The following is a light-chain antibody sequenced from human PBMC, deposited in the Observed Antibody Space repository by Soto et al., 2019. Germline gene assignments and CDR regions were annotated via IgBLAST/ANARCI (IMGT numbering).Light chain of an antibody. CDR1: QSINKW. CDR3: QQYSTCLHT. V-gene: IGKV1-5*01. Sequence: DIQMTQSPSTLSALVGDRVTITCRASQSINKWLAWYQQKPGKAPKTLIYDASSLESGVPSRFSASRSGTEFTLAIGILQPDDFATFYCQQYSTCLHTIRGRTKVDNK. CDR2: DAS. J-gene: IGKJ4*01.